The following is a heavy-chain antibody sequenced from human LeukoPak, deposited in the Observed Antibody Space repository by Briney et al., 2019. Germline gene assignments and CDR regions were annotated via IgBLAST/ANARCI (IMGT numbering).Heavy chain of an antibody. Sequence: SETLSLTCTVSGGSITSFRSSWIRQPPGKGLEWIGYLYYGGSTNYNPSLKSRVTISLDTSRTQFSLKLSSVTAADTAVYYCARDLRSCSPTFSCYIMLPNAWSQGTLVTVSS. D-gene: IGHD2/OR15-2a*01. CDR2: LYYGGST. CDR1: GGSITSFR. J-gene: IGHJ5*02. CDR3: ARDLRSCSPTFSCYIMLPNA. V-gene: IGHV4-59*08.